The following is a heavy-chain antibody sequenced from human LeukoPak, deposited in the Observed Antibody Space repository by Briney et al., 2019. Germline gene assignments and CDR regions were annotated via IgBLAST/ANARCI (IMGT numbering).Heavy chain of an antibody. D-gene: IGHD3-3*01. V-gene: IGHV3-9*01. CDR1: GFNFDDYA. CDR2: ISWNSDTI. J-gene: IGHJ4*02. Sequence: PGGSLRLSCAASGFNFDDYAMHWVRHAPGKGLEWVSGISWNSDTIGYVDSVKGRFTTSRDNTKNSLFLQMDSLRTEDTALYYFTKEAGWLGSGYFDYWGQGTLVTVSS. CDR3: TKEAGWLGSGYFDY.